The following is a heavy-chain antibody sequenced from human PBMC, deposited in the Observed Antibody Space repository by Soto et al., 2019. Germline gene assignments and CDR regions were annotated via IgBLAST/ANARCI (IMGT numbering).Heavy chain of an antibody. CDR1: GFTFGSYG. Sequence: EVQLLESGGGLVQPGGSLRLSCVASGFTFGSYGMSWVRQAPGKGLEWVSSIYGSGGGTFYADSVRGRFTISRDNSKNTLYLQMNSLRAEDTAAYHCAKLRGDSCYSAGSYWGQGTLVTVSS. V-gene: IGHV3-23*01. J-gene: IGHJ4*02. CDR3: AKLRGDSCYSAGSY. CDR2: IYGSGGGT. D-gene: IGHD2-15*01.